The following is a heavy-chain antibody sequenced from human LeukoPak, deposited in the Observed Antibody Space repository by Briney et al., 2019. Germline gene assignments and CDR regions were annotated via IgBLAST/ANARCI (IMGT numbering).Heavy chain of an antibody. V-gene: IGHV3-48*02. CDR3: ARDNLRNYFDY. CDR2: ISSSSTTV. CDR1: GFTFSSYS. D-gene: IGHD1-14*01. Sequence: PGGSLRLSCAASGFTFSSYSMNWVRQAPGKGLEWVSYISSSSTTVHYADSVKGRFTISRDNAKHSLYLQMNGLRDEDTAVYYCARDNLRNYFDYWGQGTLVTDSS. J-gene: IGHJ4*02.